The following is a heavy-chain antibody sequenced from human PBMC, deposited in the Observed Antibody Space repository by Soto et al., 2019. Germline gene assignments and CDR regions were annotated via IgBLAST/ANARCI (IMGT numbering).Heavy chain of an antibody. CDR1: GFTFSRYA. V-gene: IGHV3-30*04. CDR3: ARSRNSAVADSFDF. CDR2: ISRDGSNK. J-gene: IGHJ4*02. Sequence: GGSLRLSCAASGFTFSRYAIHWVRQAPGKGLEWVAVISRDGSNKYYVDSVKGRFTISRDNSKNTLYLQMNSLRDEDTAVYYCARSRNSAVADSFDFWGQGTLVTVSS. D-gene: IGHD3-10*01.